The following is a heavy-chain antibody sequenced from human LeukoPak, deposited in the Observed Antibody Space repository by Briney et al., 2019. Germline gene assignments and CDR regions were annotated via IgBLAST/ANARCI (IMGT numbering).Heavy chain of an antibody. CDR2: INHSGST. J-gene: IGHJ4*02. Sequence: SETLSLTCAVYGGSFSGYYWSWIRQPPGKGLEWIGEINHSGSTNYNPSLKSRVTISVDTSKNQFSLKLSSVTAADTAMYYCARGSFTLVPAPDYWGQGTLVTVSS. D-gene: IGHD2-2*01. CDR1: GGSFSGYY. CDR3: ARGSFTLVPAPDY. V-gene: IGHV4-34*01.